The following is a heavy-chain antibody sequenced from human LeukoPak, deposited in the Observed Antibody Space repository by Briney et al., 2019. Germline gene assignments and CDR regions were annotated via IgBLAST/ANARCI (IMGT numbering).Heavy chain of an antibody. Sequence: SETLSLTCTVSGGSISSGGYYWSWIRQPPGKGLEWIGYIYYSGSTNYNPSLKSRVTISVDTSKNQFSLKPSSVTAADTAVYYCARGRGGEFDYWGQGTLVTVSS. CDR1: GGSISSGGYY. CDR3: ARGRGGEFDY. V-gene: IGHV4-61*08. D-gene: IGHD3-10*01. CDR2: IYYSGST. J-gene: IGHJ4*02.